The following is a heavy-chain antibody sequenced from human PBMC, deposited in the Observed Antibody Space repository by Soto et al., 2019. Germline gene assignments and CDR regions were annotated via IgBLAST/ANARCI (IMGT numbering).Heavy chain of an antibody. CDR2: ISGSGGST. CDR1: GFTFSSYA. J-gene: IGHJ4*02. CDR3: AKDPQLLWFGELFGGFDY. V-gene: IGHV3-23*01. Sequence: GGSLRLSCAASGFTFSSYAMSWVRQAPGKGLEWVSAISGSGGSTYYADSVKGRFTISRDNSKNTLYLQMNSLRAEDTAVYYCAKDPQLLWFGELFGGFDYWGQGTLVTVSS. D-gene: IGHD3-10*01.